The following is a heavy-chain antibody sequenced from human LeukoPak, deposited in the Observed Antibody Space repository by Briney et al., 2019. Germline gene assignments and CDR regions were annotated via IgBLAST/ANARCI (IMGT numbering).Heavy chain of an antibody. J-gene: IGHJ6*03. CDR1: GYSITSGYY. CDR3: VRGVVPPPLFYYYYMDV. D-gene: IGHD2-2*01. CDR2: IYHTGNT. V-gene: IGHV4-38-2*02. Sequence: SETLSLTCSVSGYSITSGYYWGWIRQPPGKGLEWIGSIYHTGNTFYDPSFNSRVTISVDTSKNQFSLSLSSVTAADTAVYYCVRGVVPPPLFYYYYMDVWGKGTTITVSS.